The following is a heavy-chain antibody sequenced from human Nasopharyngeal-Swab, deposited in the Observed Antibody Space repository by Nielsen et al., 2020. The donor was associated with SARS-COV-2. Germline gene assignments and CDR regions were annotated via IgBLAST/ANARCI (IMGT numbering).Heavy chain of an antibody. J-gene: IGHJ6*03. V-gene: IGHV3-21*01. CDR3: ARQDRFYYYLDV. CDR2: ISSSSSYT. D-gene: IGHD3-3*01. Sequence: GGSLRLSCAASGFAFSTYSMNWVRQAPGKGPEWVSSISSSSSYTYYADSVKGRFTISRDNAKNSLYLQMNSLRAEDTAVYYCARQDRFYYYLDVWGKGTTVTVSS. CDR1: GFAFSTYS.